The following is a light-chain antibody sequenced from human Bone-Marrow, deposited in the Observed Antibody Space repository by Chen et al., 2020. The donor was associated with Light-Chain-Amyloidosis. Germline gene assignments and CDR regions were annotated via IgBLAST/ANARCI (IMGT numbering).Light chain of an antibody. CDR3: QQYGTSPLT. V-gene: IGKV3-20*01. Sequence: EIVLTQSPGTLSLSPGEGANLSCMASQTISSIYFTWYPQKFGQAPRLLIYGSSSRATGMPDRFTGSGSGPDFTLTINRLEPEVFAMYYCQQYGTSPLTFGGGTKVEIK. CDR2: GSS. CDR1: QTISSIY. J-gene: IGKJ4*01.